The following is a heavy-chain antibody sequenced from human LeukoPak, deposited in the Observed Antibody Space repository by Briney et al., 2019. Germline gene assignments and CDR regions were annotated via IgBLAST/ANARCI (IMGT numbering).Heavy chain of an antibody. J-gene: IGHJ6*03. CDR3: ARDVVVVPAATILNYYYYYMDV. Sequence: ASVKVSCKASGYTFTSYGISWVRQAPGQGLEWMGWISAYNGNTNYAQKLQGRVTMTTDTSTSTAYMELRSLRSDDTAVYYCARDVVVVPAATILNYYYYYMDVWGKGTTVTVSS. D-gene: IGHD2-2*01. CDR1: GYTFTSYG. V-gene: IGHV1-18*01. CDR2: ISAYNGNT.